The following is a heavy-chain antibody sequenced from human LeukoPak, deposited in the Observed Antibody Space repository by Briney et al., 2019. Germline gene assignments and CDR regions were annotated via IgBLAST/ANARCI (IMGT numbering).Heavy chain of an antibody. V-gene: IGHV4-39*01. CDR3: AREDLAAAGPSFDY. D-gene: IGHD6-13*01. J-gene: IGHJ4*02. CDR1: GGSISSSSYY. CDR2: IYYSGST. Sequence: SETLSLTCTVSGGSISSSSYYWGWIRQPPGKGLEWIGSIYYSGSTYYNPSLKSRVTMSVDTSKNQFSLKLSSVTAADTAVYYCAREDLAAAGPSFDYWGQGTLVTVSS.